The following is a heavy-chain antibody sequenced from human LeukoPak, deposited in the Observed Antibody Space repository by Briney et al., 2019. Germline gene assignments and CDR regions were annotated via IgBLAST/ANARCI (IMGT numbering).Heavy chain of an antibody. CDR3: AKVRRGNYYDSSGYYSPYFDY. CDR2: IKQDGSEK. J-gene: IGHJ4*02. V-gene: IGHV3-7*03. D-gene: IGHD3-22*01. CDR1: GFTFSSYW. Sequence: PGGSLRLSCAASGFTFSSYWMSWVRQAPGKGLEWVANIKQDGSEKYYVDSVKGRFTISRDNAKNSLYLQMNSLRAEDTAVYYCAKVRRGNYYDSSGYYSPYFDYWGQGTLVTVSS.